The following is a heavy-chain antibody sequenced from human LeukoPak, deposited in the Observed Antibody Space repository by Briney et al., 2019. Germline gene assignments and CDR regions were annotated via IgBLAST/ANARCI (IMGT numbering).Heavy chain of an antibody. Sequence: ASVKVSCKASGYTFTSYYMHWVRRAPGQGLEWMGIINPSGGSTSYAQKFQGRVTMTRDTSTSTVYMELSSLRSEDTAVYYCARNARFTAAAGHYYYYYMDVWGKGTTVTVSS. J-gene: IGHJ6*03. V-gene: IGHV1-46*01. D-gene: IGHD6-13*01. CDR2: INPSGGST. CDR3: ARNARFTAAAGHYYYYYMDV. CDR1: GYTFTSYY.